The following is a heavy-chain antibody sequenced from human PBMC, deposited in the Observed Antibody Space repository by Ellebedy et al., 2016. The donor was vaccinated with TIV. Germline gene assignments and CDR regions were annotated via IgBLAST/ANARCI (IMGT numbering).Heavy chain of an antibody. CDR3: AKDRIPRSMVRGVIMPIPYYGMDV. V-gene: IGHV3-23*01. CDR2: ISGSGGST. CDR1: GFTFSSYA. J-gene: IGHJ6*02. Sequence: GGSLRLXXAASGFTFSSYAMSWVRQAPGKGLEWVSAISGSGGSTYYADSVKGRFTISRDNSKNTLYLQMNSLRAEDTAVYYCAKDRIPRSMVRGVIMPIPYYGMDVWGQGTTVTVSS. D-gene: IGHD3-10*01.